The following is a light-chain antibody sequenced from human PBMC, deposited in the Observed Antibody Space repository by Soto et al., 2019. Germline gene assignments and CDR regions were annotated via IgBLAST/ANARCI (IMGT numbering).Light chain of an antibody. CDR3: SSFTGSDNP. CDR1: SSNVGVNT. V-gene: IGLV1-44*01. CDR2: EVS. J-gene: IGLJ2*01. Sequence: QSVLTQPPSASGTPGQGVTISCSGGSSNVGVNTVNWYQQLPGTAPKLMIYEVSQRPSGVPDRFSGSKSGNTASLTVSGLQLEDEADYYCSSFTGSDNPFGGGTKLTVL.